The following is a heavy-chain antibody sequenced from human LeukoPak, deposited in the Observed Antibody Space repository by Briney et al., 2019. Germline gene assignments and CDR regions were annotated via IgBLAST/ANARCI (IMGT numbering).Heavy chain of an antibody. Sequence: ASVKVSCKASGYTFTSYYMHWVRQAPGQGLEWMGIFNPSGGSTSYAQKFQGRVTMTRDMSTSTVYMELSSLRSEDTAVYYCARANCSSTSCGENDYWGQGTLVTVSS. D-gene: IGHD2-2*01. CDR1: GYTFTSYY. CDR2: FNPSGGST. CDR3: ARANCSSTSCGENDY. J-gene: IGHJ4*02. V-gene: IGHV1-46*01.